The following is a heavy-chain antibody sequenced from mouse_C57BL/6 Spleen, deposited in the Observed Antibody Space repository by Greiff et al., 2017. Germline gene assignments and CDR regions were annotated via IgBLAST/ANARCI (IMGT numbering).Heavy chain of an antibody. CDR1: GYTFTSYW. D-gene: IGHD3-1*01. CDR3: ARSGPLWYFDV. CDR2: IDPSDSYT. J-gene: IGHJ1*03. Sequence: QVQLQQPGAELVVPGASVKLSCKASGYTFTSYWMHWVKQRPGQGLEWIGEIDPSDSYTNYNQKFKGKSTLTVDKSSSTAYMQLSSLTSEDSAVYYCARSGPLWYFDVWGTGTTVTVSS. V-gene: IGHV1-69*01.